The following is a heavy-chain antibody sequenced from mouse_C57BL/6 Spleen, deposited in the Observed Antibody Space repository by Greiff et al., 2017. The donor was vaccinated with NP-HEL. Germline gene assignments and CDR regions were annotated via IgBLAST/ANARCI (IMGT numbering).Heavy chain of an antibody. V-gene: IGHV1-52*01. Sequence: QVQLKQPGAELVRPGSSVKLSCKASGYTFTSYWMHWVKQRPIQGLEWIGNIDPSDSETHYNQKFKDKATLTVDKSSSTAYMQLSSLTSEDSAVYYCARAIYYDYDGDASDCWGQGTSVTVSS. D-gene: IGHD2-4*01. CDR1: GYTFTSYW. J-gene: IGHJ4*01. CDR2: IDPSDSET. CDR3: ARAIYYDYDGDASDC.